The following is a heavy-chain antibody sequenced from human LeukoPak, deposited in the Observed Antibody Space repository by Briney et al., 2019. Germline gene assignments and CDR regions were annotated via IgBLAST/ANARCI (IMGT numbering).Heavy chain of an antibody. CDR2: INPRGST. V-gene: IGHV4-34*01. J-gene: IGHJ6*04. CDR1: GGSFNDDC. D-gene: IGHD3-10*01. Sequence: SETLSLTCAVYGGSFNDDCWNWIRQPPGKGLQWIGEINPRGSTRYNSSLKSRVTISADTSKSQVSLKVNSVTAADTAVYYCARGRESQQRGWFGESQAVYYPFVYVWGTGTTVTVSS. CDR3: ARGRESQQRGWFGESQAVYYPFVYV.